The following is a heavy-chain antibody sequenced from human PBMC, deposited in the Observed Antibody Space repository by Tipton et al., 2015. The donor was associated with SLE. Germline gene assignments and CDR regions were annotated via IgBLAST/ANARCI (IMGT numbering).Heavy chain of an antibody. J-gene: IGHJ4*02. CDR3: ARGLNKGNPFFGY. Sequence: TLSLTCAVYGGSFSGYYWSWIRQPPGKGLEWIGEINHSGSTTYNPSLKSRVTISIDMSKNQFSLKLRSVTAADTAVYCCARGLNKGNPFFGYWGQGTLVTVSS. V-gene: IGHV4-34*01. D-gene: IGHD2/OR15-2a*01. CDR2: INHSGST. CDR1: GGSFSGYY.